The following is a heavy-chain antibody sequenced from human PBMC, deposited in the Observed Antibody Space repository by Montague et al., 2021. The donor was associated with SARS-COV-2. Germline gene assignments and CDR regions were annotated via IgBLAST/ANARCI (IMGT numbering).Heavy chain of an antibody. D-gene: IGHD3-10*01. V-gene: IGHV4-4*07. CDR2: MHFTGKT. J-gene: IGHJ4*02. CDR3: ARDRFDFGAGRQGTIDF. CDR1: GDSVTNHY. Sequence: SETLSLTCSVSGDSVTNHYWSWIRQPAGKGLEWIGRMHFTGKTNFSPFFSSRLTMSADTSKNQFSLKLTSVTAADTTIYFCARDRFDFGAGRQGTIDFWGQGTLVTVSS.